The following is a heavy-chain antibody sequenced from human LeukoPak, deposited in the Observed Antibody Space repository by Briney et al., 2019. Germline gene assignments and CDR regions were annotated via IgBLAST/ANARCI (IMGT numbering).Heavy chain of an antibody. CDR3: TTDITMIVVDIDY. J-gene: IGHJ4*02. CDR2: IKSKTDGGTT. D-gene: IGHD3-22*01. Sequence: KAGGSLRLSCAASGFTFSNAWMSWVRQAPGKGLEWVGRIKSKTDGGTTDYAAPVKGRFTISRDDSKNTLYLQMNSLKTEDTAVYYCTTDITMIVVDIDYWGQGTLVTVSS. V-gene: IGHV3-15*01. CDR1: GFTFSNAW.